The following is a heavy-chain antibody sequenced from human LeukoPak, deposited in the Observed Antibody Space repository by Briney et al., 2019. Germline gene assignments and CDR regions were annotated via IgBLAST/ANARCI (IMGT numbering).Heavy chain of an antibody. V-gene: IGHV3-48*03. CDR1: GFTFSSYE. J-gene: IGHJ4*02. Sequence: PGGSLRLPCAASGFTFSSYEMNWVRQAPGKGLEWVSYISSSGSTIYYADSVKGRFTISRDNAKNSLYLQMNSLRAEDTAVYYCARGERWLLPPTDYWGQGTLVTVSS. D-gene: IGHD5-24*01. CDR3: ARGERWLLPPTDY. CDR2: ISSSGSTI.